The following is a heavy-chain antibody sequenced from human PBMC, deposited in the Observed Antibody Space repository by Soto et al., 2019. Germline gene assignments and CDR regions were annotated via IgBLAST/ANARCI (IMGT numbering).Heavy chain of an antibody. CDR1: GGSFSGYY. J-gene: IGHJ4*02. CDR3: ARGDSSSWFYFDY. V-gene: IGHV4-34*01. Sequence: QVQLQQWGAGLLKPSETLSLTCAVYGGSFSGYYWSWIRQPPGKGLEWIGEINHSGSPNYNPSLKSRVTISVDTSKNQFSLKLSSVTAADTAVYYCARGDSSSWFYFDYWGQGTLVTVSS. CDR2: INHSGSP. D-gene: IGHD6-13*01.